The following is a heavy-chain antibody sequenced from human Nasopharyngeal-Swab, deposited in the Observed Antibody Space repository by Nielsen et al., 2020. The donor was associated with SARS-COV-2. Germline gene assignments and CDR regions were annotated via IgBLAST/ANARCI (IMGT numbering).Heavy chain of an antibody. D-gene: IGHD6-13*01. J-gene: IGHJ4*02. V-gene: IGHV4-39*07. CDR2: INHSGST. CDR1: GGSVSSGSYY. Sequence: SETLSLTCTVSGGSVSSGSYYWSWIRQPPGKGLEWIGEINHSGSTNYNPSLKSRVTISVDTSKNQFSLKLSSVTAADTAVYYCARGRSSSSWNDYWGQGTLVTVSS. CDR3: ARGRSSSSWNDY.